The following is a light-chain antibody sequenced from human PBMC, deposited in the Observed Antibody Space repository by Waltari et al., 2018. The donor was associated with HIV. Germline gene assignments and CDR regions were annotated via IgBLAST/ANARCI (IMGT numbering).Light chain of an antibody. CDR1: SSNIGAGYD. Sequence: QSVLTQPPSVSGAPGQRVTISCTGSSSNIGAGYDVTWYQQLPGTAPKRLIYGNSNRPSGVPDRFSGSKSGTSASLAITGLQAEDEADYYCQSYDSSLSGSEVFGGGTKLTVL. CDR3: QSYDSSLSGSEV. J-gene: IGLJ2*01. CDR2: GNS. V-gene: IGLV1-40*01.